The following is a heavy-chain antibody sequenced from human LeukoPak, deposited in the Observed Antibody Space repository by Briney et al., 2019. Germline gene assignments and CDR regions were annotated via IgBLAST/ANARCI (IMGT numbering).Heavy chain of an antibody. CDR2: INHSGST. V-gene: IGHV4-34*01. CDR3: ARENDRYGRIDY. Sequence: PSEALSLTCAVYGGSFSGYYWSWIRQPPGKGQEWIGEINHSGSTNYNPSLKSRVIISIDTSKNQFSLRLSSVTAADTAVYYCARENDRYGRIDYWGQGTQVTVSS. CDR1: GGSFSGYY. D-gene: IGHD5-18*01. J-gene: IGHJ4*02.